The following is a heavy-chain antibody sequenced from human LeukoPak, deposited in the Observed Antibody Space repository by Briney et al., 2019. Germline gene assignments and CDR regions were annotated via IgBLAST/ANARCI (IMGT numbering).Heavy chain of an antibody. CDR1: GFTFSSYA. D-gene: IGHD3-22*01. J-gene: IGHJ4*02. Sequence: GGSLRLSCAASGFTFSSYAMSWVRQAPGEGLEWVSAISGSGGSTYYADSVKGRFTISRDNSKNTLYLQMNSLRAEDTAVYYCAKEYYYDSSGYYYGWGQGTLVTVSS. CDR2: ISGSGGST. CDR3: AKEYYYDSSGYYYG. V-gene: IGHV3-23*01.